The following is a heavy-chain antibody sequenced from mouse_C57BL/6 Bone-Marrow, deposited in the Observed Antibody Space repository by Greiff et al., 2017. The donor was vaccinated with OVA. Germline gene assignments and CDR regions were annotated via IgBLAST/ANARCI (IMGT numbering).Heavy chain of an antibody. J-gene: IGHJ2*01. CDR1: GFTFSSYA. Sequence: EVQVVESGGGLVKPGGSLKLSCAASGFTFSSYAMSWVRQTPEKRLEWVATISDGGSYTYYPDNVKGRFTISRDNAKNNLYLQMSHLKSEDTAMYYCARDPEYFDYWGQGTTLTVSS. CDR3: ARDPEYFDY. V-gene: IGHV5-4*01. CDR2: ISDGGSYT.